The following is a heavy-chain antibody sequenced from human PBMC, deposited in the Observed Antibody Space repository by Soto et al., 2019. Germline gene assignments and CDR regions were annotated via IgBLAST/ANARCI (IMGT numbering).Heavy chain of an antibody. V-gene: IGHV4-34*01. CDR3: ARRGVDFWSGYYSVGYNY. J-gene: IGHJ4*02. D-gene: IGHD3-3*01. CDR1: GGSFSGYY. Sequence: SETLSLTCAVYGGSFSGYYRSWIRQPPGKGLEWIGEINHSGSTNYNPSLKSRVTISVDTSKNQFSLKLSSVTAADTAVYYCARRGVDFWSGYYSVGYNYWGQGTLVTVSS. CDR2: INHSGST.